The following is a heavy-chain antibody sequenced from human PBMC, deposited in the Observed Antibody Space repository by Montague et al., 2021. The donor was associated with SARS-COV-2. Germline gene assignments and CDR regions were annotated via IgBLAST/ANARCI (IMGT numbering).Heavy chain of an antibody. V-gene: IGHV4-4*07. J-gene: IGHJ4*02. CDR2: SYAGGCT. D-gene: IGHD2-15*01. CDR1: CQGTGACN. Sequence: SETLSLTCTVSCQGTGACNSGGDRQSTRMNSSYNKSSYAGGCTNYNPSLQSRVTMSVVTSKNQFSLKVNSVTAADTAMYYCARGVVAAHPVVDYWGRGTLVTVSS. CDR3: ARGVVAAHPVVDY.